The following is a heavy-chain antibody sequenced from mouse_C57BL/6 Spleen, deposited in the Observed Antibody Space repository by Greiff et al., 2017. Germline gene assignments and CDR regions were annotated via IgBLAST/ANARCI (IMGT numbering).Heavy chain of an antibody. CDR3: ARRGSPYAMDY. CDR2: ISNLAYSI. Sequence: EVMLVESGGGLVQPGGSLKLSCAASGFTFSDYGMAWVRQAPRKGPEWVAFISNLAYSIYYADTVTGRFTISRENAKNTLYLEMSSLRSEDTAMYYCARRGSPYAMDYWGQGTSVTVSS. CDR1: GFTFSDYG. J-gene: IGHJ4*01. V-gene: IGHV5-15*04.